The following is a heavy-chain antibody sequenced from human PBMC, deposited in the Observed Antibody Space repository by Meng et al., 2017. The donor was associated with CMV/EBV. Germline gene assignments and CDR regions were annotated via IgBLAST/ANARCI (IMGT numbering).Heavy chain of an antibody. J-gene: IGHJ4*02. CDR1: GGSFSGYY. CDR2: INHSGST. CDR3: ARGRYYYDSSGYAYFDY. V-gene: IGHV4-34*01. Sequence: TLSLTCAVYGGSFSGYYWSWIRQPPGKGLEWIGEINHSGSTNYNPSLKSRVTISVDTSKNQFSLKLSSVTAADTAVYYCARGRYYYDSSGYAYFDYWGQGTLVTVSS. D-gene: IGHD3-22*01.